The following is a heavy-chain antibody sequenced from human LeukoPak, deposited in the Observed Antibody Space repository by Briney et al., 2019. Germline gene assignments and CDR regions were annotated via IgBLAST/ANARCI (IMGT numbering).Heavy chain of an antibody. CDR3: TTYSSSWLQYYYYYYMDV. D-gene: IGHD6-13*01. CDR2: IKSKTDGGTT. Sequence: GGSPRLSCAASGFTFSNTWMSWVRQAPGKGLEWVGRIKSKTDGGTTDFAAPVKGRFTISRDDSKNTLYLQMNSLKTEDTAVYYCTTYSSSWLQYYYYYYMDVWGKGTTVTVSS. CDR1: GFTFSNTW. V-gene: IGHV3-15*01. J-gene: IGHJ6*03.